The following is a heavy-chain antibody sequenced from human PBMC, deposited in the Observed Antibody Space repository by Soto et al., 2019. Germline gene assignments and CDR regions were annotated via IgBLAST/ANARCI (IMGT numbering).Heavy chain of an antibody. CDR1: GFTFSSYE. Sequence: PGGSLRLSCAASGFTFSSYEMNWVRQAPGKGLEWVSYISSSGSTIYYADSVKGRFTISRDNAKNSLYLQMNSLRAEDTAVYYCASDPDYGDSNWGQGALVTVSS. CDR2: ISSSGSTI. CDR3: ASDPDYGDSN. J-gene: IGHJ4*02. D-gene: IGHD4-17*01. V-gene: IGHV3-48*03.